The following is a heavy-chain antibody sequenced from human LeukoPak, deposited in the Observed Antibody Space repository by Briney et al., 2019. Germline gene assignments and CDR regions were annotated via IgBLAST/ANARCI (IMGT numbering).Heavy chain of an antibody. V-gene: IGHV4-34*01. CDR3: ARLGVGARQDY. CDR2: INHSGST. CDR1: GGSFSGYY. D-gene: IGHD3-16*01. Sequence: SETLSLTCAVYGGSFSGYYWSWIRQPPGKGLEWIGEINHSGSTNYNPSLKSRVTISVDTSKNQFSLKLSSVTAADTAVYYCARLGVGARQDYWGQGTLVTVSS. J-gene: IGHJ4*02.